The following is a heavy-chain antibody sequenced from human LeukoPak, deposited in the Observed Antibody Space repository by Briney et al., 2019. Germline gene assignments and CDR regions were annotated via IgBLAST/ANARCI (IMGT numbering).Heavy chain of an antibody. CDR3: AXXSXSWNXVAWFDP. Sequence: SETLSLTCTVSGGSISSYYWNWIRQSPGKGLEWIGYIYDSGSTNYNPSLKSRVTISVDTYKNQFSLKVTSVTAADTAVYYCAXXSXSWNXVAWFDPWGQGTLVTVSS. CDR1: GGSISSYY. V-gene: IGHV4-59*01. J-gene: IGHJ5*02. D-gene: IGHD6-13*01. CDR2: IYDSGST.